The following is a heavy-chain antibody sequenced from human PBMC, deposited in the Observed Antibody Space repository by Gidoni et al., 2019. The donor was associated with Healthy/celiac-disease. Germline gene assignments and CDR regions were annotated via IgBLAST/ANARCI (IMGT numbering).Heavy chain of an antibody. CDR3: ARAGYSSSWFRDDAFDI. J-gene: IGHJ3*02. D-gene: IGHD6-13*01. CDR2: IYSGGST. V-gene: IGHV3-66*02. CDR1: GFTVSSNY. Sequence: EVQLVESGGGLVQPGGSLRLSCAASGFTVSSNYMSWVRQAPGKGLEWVSVIYSGGSTYYADSVKGRFTISRDNSKNTLYLQMNSLRAEDTAVYYCARAGYSSSWFRDDAFDIWGQGTMVTVSS.